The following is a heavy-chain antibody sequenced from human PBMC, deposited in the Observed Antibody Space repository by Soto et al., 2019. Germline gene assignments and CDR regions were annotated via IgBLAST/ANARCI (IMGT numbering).Heavy chain of an antibody. CDR1: GGSISSSNYY. Sequence: SETLSLTCTVSGGSISSSNYYWSWIRQPPGEGLEWIGYIYYNGSAYYNPSLMSRVTMSVDTSKNEFSLNLNSVTAADTAVYFCASELSGYSYGPGEVCRGQGTLVTVSS. J-gene: IGHJ4*02. V-gene: IGHV4-30-4*01. CDR3: ASELSGYSYGPGEVC. D-gene: IGHD5-18*01. CDR2: IYYNGSA.